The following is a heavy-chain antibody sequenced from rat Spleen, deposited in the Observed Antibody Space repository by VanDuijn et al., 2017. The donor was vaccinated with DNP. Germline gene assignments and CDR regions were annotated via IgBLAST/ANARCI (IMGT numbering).Heavy chain of an antibody. CDR2: MSSGGST. CDR3: ARWGDY. CDR1: GFSLTSYN. J-gene: IGHJ2*01. V-gene: IGHV2-6*01. Sequence: QVQLKESGPGLVQPSQTLSLTCTVAGFSLTSYNVHWVRQPPGKGLEWIAAMSSGGSTYYNSALKSRLSISRDTSKSKVFLKMNCLQTEDTAMYFCARWGDYWGQGVIVTVSS.